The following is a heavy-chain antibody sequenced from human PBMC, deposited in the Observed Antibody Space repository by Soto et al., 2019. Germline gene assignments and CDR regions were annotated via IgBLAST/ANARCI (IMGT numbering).Heavy chain of an antibody. CDR1: GYTFTSYY. CDR2: INPSGGST. V-gene: IGHV1-46*01. J-gene: IGHJ4*02. Sequence: QVQLVQSGAEVKKPGASVKVSCKASGYTFTSYYMHWVRQAPGQGLAWMGIINPSGGSTSYAQKFQGRVTMTRDTSTSTVYMELSSLRSEDTAVYYCARPGKNGMATINFDYWGQGTLVTVSS. D-gene: IGHD5-12*01. CDR3: ARPGKNGMATINFDY.